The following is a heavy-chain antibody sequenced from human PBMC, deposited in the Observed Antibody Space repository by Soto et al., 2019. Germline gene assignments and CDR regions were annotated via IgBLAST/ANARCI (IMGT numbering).Heavy chain of an antibody. D-gene: IGHD1-26*01. CDR1: GGSFSDYY. CDR3: ARGRVGATNWNWFDP. V-gene: IGHV4-34*01. J-gene: IGHJ5*02. CDR2: INHSGST. Sequence: QVQVQQWGAGLLKPSETLSLTCAVYGGSFSDYYWSWMRQPPGKGLEWIGEINHSGSTNYNPSLKSRLTISVDTSKNQFSLKLSSVTAADTAVYYCARGRVGATNWNWFDPWGQGTQVTVSS.